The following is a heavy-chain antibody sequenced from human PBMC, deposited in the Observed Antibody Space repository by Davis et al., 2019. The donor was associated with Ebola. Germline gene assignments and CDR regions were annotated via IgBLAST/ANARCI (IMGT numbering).Heavy chain of an antibody. CDR1: GFSFSYYS. CDR3: ARDISPSWSSDYYYGMDV. CDR2: ISWDGVAA. D-gene: IGHD1-26*01. V-gene: IGHV3-43D*03. Sequence: GESLKISCAASGFSFSYYSMNWVRQAPGKGLEWVALISWDGVAAYYAYSVKGRFTISRDNRRNSLYLQMNNLRPEDSALYYCARDISPSWSSDYYYGMDVWGQGTTVTVSS. J-gene: IGHJ6*02.